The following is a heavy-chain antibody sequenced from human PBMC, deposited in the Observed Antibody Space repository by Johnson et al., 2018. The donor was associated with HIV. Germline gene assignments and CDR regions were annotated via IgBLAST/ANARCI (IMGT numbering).Heavy chain of an antibody. J-gene: IGHJ3*02. Sequence: QGQLVESGGGVVQPGRSLRLSCAASGFTFRSYAMHWVRQAPGRGLEWVAVISYDGSNRNYADSVKGRFTISRDNSKNTLYLQMNSLRAEDTAVYFCARNRITMVQMTSHDVCDIWGQGTMVTVSS. CDR1: GFTFRSYA. CDR3: ARNRITMVQMTSHDVCDI. V-gene: IGHV3-30*04. CDR2: ISYDGSNR. D-gene: IGHD3-10*01.